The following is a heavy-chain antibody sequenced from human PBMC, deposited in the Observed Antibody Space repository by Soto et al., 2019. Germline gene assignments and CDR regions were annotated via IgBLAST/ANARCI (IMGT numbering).Heavy chain of an antibody. J-gene: IGHJ4*02. CDR1: GYTFTSYA. V-gene: IGHV1-3*01. D-gene: IGHD6-19*01. CDR2: INAGNGNT. Sequence: GSAKVSCKASGYTFTSYAMHWVRQAPGQRLEWMGWINAGNGNTKYSQKFQGRVTITRDTSASTAYMELSSLRSEDTAVYYCARVGYSSGWYLGYWGQGTLVTVSS. CDR3: ARVGYSSGWYLGY.